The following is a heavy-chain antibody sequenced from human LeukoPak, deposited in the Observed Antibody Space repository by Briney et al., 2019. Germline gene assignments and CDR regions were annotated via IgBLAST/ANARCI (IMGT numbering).Heavy chain of an antibody. J-gene: IGHJ5*02. CDR2: INPNSGGT. Sequence: ASVKVSCKASGYTFTGYYMHWVRQAPGQGLEWMGWINPNSGGTNYAQKFQGRDTMTRDTSISTAYMELSRLRSDDTAVYYCARESGREEGWFDPWGQGTLVTVSS. CDR3: ARESGREEGWFDP. CDR1: GYTFTGYY. D-gene: IGHD1-26*01. V-gene: IGHV1-2*02.